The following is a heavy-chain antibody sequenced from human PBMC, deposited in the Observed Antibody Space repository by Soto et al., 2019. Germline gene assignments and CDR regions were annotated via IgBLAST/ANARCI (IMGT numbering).Heavy chain of an antibody. Sequence: EVQMVESGGGLVQPGGSLRLSCAASGITFSSYWMSWVRQAPGKGLEWVANIKQDGSQKYYVDSVKGRFTISRDHAQNSLYLQMNSLRAEDTAVYYCARVRTPLKYYVDYWGQGTLVTVSS. CDR2: IKQDGSQK. CDR1: GITFSSYW. CDR3: ARVRTPLKYYVDY. J-gene: IGHJ4*02. D-gene: IGHD3-16*02. V-gene: IGHV3-7*01.